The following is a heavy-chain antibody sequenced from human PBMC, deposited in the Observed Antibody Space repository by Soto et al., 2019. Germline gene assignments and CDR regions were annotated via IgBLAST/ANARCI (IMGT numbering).Heavy chain of an antibody. V-gene: IGHV4-39*01. CDR3: ARLGGYCSGTSCYGYYGMDV. D-gene: IGHD2-2*01. CDR2: FHYSGST. Sequence: SETLSLTCTVSGVSISSGPYSWGWIRQPPGKGLEWIGTFHYSGSTYYSPSLESRVTISVDTSKNQFSLKVSSVTAADTAVYYCARLGGYCSGTSCYGYYGMDVWGQGTTVTVSS. CDR1: GVSISSGPYS. J-gene: IGHJ6*02.